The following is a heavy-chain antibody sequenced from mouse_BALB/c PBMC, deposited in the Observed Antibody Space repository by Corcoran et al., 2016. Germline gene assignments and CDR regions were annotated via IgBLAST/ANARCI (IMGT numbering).Heavy chain of an antibody. D-gene: IGHD2-1*01. CDR2: INTYTGEP. CDR1: GYTFTNYG. J-gene: IGHJ4*01. CDR3: SRVCNYLDYYAMDY. V-gene: IGHV9-3-1*01. Sequence: QIQLVQSGPELKKPGETVKISCKASGYTFTNYGMNWVKQAPGKGLKWMGWINTYTGEPTYADDFKGRFAFSLETSASTAYLQINNLKNEDTATYLWSRVCNYLDYYAMDYWGQGTSVTVSS.